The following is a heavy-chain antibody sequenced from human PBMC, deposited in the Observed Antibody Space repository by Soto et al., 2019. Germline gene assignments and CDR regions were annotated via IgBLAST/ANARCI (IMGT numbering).Heavy chain of an antibody. CDR2: ISGGGDST. V-gene: IGHV3-23*01. CDR3: ASRNYYDSSGYYYWYYFDF. CDR1: GLTFTNYP. J-gene: IGHJ4*02. D-gene: IGHD3-22*01. Sequence: PGGSLRLSCAASGLTFTNYPTSWVRQAPGKGLEWVSVISGGGDSTYYAESVKGRFTISRDNSKNTLYLQMNSVGAEDTAVYYCASRNYYDSSGYYYWYYFDFWGQGILVTVSS.